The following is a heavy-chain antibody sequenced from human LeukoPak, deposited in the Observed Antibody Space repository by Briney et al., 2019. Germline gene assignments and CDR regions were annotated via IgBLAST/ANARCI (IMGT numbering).Heavy chain of an antibody. CDR2: IIPIFGTA. J-gene: IGHJ1*01. V-gene: IGHV1-69*01. CDR3: ARETANDYAEYFQH. D-gene: IGHD1-1*01. Sequence: SVKVSCKASGGTFSSYAISWVRQAPGQGLEWMGGIIPIFGTANYAQKFQGRVTITADESTSTAYMELSSLRSEDTAAYYCARETANDYAEYFQHWGQGTLVTVSS. CDR1: GGTFSSYA.